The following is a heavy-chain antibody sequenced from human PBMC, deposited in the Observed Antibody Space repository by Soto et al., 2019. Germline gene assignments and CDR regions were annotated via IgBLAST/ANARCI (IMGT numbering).Heavy chain of an antibody. CDR3: ARAGYSGYDRKYYFDY. CDR2: IWYDGSNK. D-gene: IGHD5-12*01. J-gene: IGHJ4*02. CDR1: GFTFSSYG. V-gene: IGHV3-33*01. Sequence: GGSLRLSCAASGFTFSSYGMHWVRQAPGKGLEWVAVIWYDGSNKYYADSVKGRFTISRDNSKNTLYLQMNSLRAEDTAVYYCARAGYSGYDRKYYFDYWGQGTLVTVSS.